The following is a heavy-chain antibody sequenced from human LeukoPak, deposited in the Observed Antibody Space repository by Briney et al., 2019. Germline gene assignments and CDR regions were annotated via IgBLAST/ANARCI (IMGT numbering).Heavy chain of an antibody. D-gene: IGHD2-21*02. CDR3: ARDAVVVTDIPFDY. Sequence: ASVKVSCKASDYTFTSHGISWVRQAPGQGLEWMGWISAYNGNTNYAQKFQGRVTMTTDTSTSTAYMELRSLRSDDTAAYYCARDAVVVTDIPFDYWGQGTLVTVSS. CDR2: ISAYNGNT. CDR1: DYTFTSHG. V-gene: IGHV1-18*04. J-gene: IGHJ4*02.